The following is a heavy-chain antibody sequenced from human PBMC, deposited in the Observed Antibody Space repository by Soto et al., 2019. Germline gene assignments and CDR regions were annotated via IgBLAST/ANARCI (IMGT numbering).Heavy chain of an antibody. V-gene: IGHV3-13*01. J-gene: IGHJ5*02. CDR3: ARGNYEGWFDP. Sequence: EVQLVESGGGLVQPGGSLRLSCAASGFTFSSYDMHWVRQATGKGLEWVSAIGTAGDTYYPGSVKGRFTISRENAKNSLYLQMNSLRAGDTAVYYCARGNYEGWFDPWGQGTLVTVSS. D-gene: IGHD1-7*01. CDR1: GFTFSSYD. CDR2: IGTAGDT.